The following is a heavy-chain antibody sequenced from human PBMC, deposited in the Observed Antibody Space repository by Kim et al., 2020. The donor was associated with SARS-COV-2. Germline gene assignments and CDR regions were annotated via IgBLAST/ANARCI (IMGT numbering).Heavy chain of an antibody. V-gene: IGHV1-3*01. J-gene: IGHJ4*02. CDR2: INVGNDNT. CDR1: GYTFTSYA. Sequence: ASVKISCKASGYTFTSYAMHWVRQAPGQRLEWMGWINVGNDNTKYSQKFQGRVTFTRDTSAGTAYMDLSSLTSEDTAVYYCARASWNSGYYPNDYWGQGTLVTVSS. CDR3: ARASWNSGYYPNDY. D-gene: IGHD3-22*01.